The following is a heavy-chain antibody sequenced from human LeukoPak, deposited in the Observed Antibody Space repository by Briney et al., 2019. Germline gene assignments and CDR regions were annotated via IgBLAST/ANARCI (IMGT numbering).Heavy chain of an antibody. CDR2: INGDGSST. Sequence: GGSLRLSCAASGFTFSSYWMHWIRQAQGKGLVWVSRINGDGSSTSYADSVKGRFTISRDNSKNTLYLQMNSLRAEDTAVYYCARGGIAGKYYGMDVWGQGTTVTVSS. CDR1: GFTFSSYW. D-gene: IGHD6-13*01. V-gene: IGHV3-74*01. CDR3: ARGGIAGKYYGMDV. J-gene: IGHJ6*02.